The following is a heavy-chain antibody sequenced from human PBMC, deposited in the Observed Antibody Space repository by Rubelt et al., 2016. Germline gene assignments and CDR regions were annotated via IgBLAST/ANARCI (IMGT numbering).Heavy chain of an antibody. CDR3: VRDEYGVGGDP. V-gene: IGHV3-48*03. CDR2: ITASGGAG. Sequence: EVQLVESGGGLVQPGGSLRLSCAASGFSFNIYEMNWVRQAPGKGLEWVSYITASGGAGYYSAAVKGRFTVSRDNAKNLLYLQMNNVTDDDTALYYCVRDEYGVGGDPWGQGTLVTVSS. J-gene: IGHJ5*02. D-gene: IGHD2/OR15-2a*01. CDR1: GFSFNIYE.